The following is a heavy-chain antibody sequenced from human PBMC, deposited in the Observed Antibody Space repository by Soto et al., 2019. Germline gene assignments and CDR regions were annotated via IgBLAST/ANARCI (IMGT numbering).Heavy chain of an antibody. CDR2: IYYSGST. D-gene: IGHD5-12*01. Sequence: QVQLQESGPGLVKPSDTLSLTCAVSGYSISSSNWWGWIRQPPGKGLEWIGYIYYSGSTYYNPSPKSRVTLSINKAKNQFPPKLGSGPPVDTAGYYWAPGIGGGGGYSGYGAYWGQGTLVTVSS. CDR1: GYSISSSNW. V-gene: IGHV4-28*01. CDR3: APGIGGGGGYSGYGAY. J-gene: IGHJ4*02.